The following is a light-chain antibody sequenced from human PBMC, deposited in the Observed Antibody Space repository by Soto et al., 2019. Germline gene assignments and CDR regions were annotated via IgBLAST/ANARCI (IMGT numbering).Light chain of an antibody. CDR1: QSVSSN. J-gene: IGKJ1*01. CDR2: GAS. Sequence: EIVMTQSPAPLSVSPGGKTTPPRRASQSVSSNLAWYQQKPGQAPRLLIYGASTRATGIPARFSGSGSGTEFTLTISSLQSEDFAVYYCQQYNNWPRTFGQGTKVDIK. CDR3: QQYNNWPRT. V-gene: IGKV3-15*01.